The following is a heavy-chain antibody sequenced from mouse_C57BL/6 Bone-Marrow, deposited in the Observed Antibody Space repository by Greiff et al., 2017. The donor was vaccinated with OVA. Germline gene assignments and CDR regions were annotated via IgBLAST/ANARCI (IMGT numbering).Heavy chain of an antibody. CDR1: GFSLSTFGMG. V-gene: IGHV8-8*01. J-gene: IGHJ1*03. CDR3: APSEPFYDGLWYFDV. D-gene: IGHD2-3*01. CDR2: IWWDDDK. Sequence: VKLMESGPGILQPSQTLSLTCSFSGFSLSTFGMGVGRIRQPSGMGLEWLAHIWWDDDKYYNPALKSRLTNSKDTSKNEVFLKIANVDTADTATYYCAPSEPFYDGLWYFDVWGTGTTVTVSS.